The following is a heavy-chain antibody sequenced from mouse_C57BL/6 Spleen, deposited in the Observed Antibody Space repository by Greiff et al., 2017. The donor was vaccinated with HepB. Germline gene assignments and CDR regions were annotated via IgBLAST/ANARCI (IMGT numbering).Heavy chain of an antibody. Sequence: VQLQQPGAELVKPGASVKMSCKASGYTFTSYWITWVKQRPGQGLEWIGDIYPGSGSTNYNEKFKSKGTLSVDTSSSKAYMQLSGLTSEDSAVFYCARAGYSSYSLPYWGQGTLVTVSA. D-gene: IGHD1-1*01. J-gene: IGHJ3*01. V-gene: IGHV1-55*01. CDR3: ARAGYSSYSLPY. CDR2: IYPGSGST. CDR1: GYTFTSYW.